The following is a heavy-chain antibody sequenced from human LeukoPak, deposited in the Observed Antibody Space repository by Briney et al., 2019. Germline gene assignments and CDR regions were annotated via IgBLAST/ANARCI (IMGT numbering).Heavy chain of an antibody. V-gene: IGHV1-46*01. D-gene: IGHD4-17*01. CDR3: AGEEDYGDSPGAFDI. CDR1: GYTFTSYY. CDR2: INPSGGST. Sequence: GASVKVSCKASGYTFTSYYMHWVRQAPGQGLEWMGIINPSGGSTSYAQKFQGRVTMTRDTSTSTVYMELSSLRSEDTAVYYCAGEEDYGDSPGAFDIWGQGTMVTVSS. J-gene: IGHJ3*02.